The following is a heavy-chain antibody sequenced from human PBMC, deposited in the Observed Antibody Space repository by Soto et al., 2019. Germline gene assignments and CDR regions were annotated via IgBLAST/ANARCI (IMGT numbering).Heavy chain of an antibody. Sequence: PGESLKISCKGSGYSFASLWIAWVRQMPGKGLEWMGVIYPGDSDTRYSPSFQGQVTISADKSITTAYLQWSSLKASDTAMYYCARPYCSGGSCYYSGFDIWGQGTMVTVS. CDR1: GYSFASLW. CDR2: IYPGDSDT. V-gene: IGHV5-51*01. J-gene: IGHJ3*02. CDR3: ARPYCSGGSCYYSGFDI. D-gene: IGHD2-15*01.